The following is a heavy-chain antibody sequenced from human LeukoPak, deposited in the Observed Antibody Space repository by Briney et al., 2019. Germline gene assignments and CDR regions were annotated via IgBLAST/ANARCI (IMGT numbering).Heavy chain of an antibody. CDR2: IWYDGSNK. Sequence: AGGSLRLSCAASGFTFSSYGMHWVRQAPGKGLEWVAVIWYDGSNKYYADSVKGRFTISRDNSKNTLYLQMNSLRAEDTAVYYCARDSMAARGDWFDPWGQGTLVTVSS. D-gene: IGHD6-6*01. V-gene: IGHV3-33*01. J-gene: IGHJ5*02. CDR3: ARDSMAARGDWFDP. CDR1: GFTFSSYG.